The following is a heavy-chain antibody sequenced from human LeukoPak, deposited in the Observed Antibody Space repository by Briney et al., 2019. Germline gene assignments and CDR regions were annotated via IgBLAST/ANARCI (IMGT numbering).Heavy chain of an antibody. Sequence: GGFLRLSCAASGFTFSSYGMHWVRQAPGKGLEWVAFIRYDGSNKYYADSVKGGFTISRDNSKNTLYLQMNSLRAEDTAVYYCANGIAVAGKVAFDIWGQGTMVTVSS. CDR3: ANGIAVAGKVAFDI. D-gene: IGHD6-19*01. CDR2: IRYDGSNK. J-gene: IGHJ3*02. V-gene: IGHV3-30*02. CDR1: GFTFSSYG.